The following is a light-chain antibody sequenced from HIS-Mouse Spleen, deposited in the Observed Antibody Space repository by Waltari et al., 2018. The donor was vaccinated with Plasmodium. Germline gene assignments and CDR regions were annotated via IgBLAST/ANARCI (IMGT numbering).Light chain of an antibody. CDR1: QSVSSN. Sequence: EIVMTQSPATLSVSPGERATLSCRASQSVSSNLAWYQQKPGQAPRPLIDGASTRATGIPARFSGSGSGTEFTLTISSLQSEDFAVYYCQQYNNWSFTFGPGTKVDIK. CDR2: GAS. J-gene: IGKJ3*01. CDR3: QQYNNWSFT. V-gene: IGKV3-15*01.